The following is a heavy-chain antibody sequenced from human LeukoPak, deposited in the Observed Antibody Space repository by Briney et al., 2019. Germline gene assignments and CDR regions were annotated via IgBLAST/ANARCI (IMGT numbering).Heavy chain of an antibody. CDR2: ISGSGGST. D-gene: IGHD1-26*01. CDR3: AKAMGATLFDY. Sequence: SGGSLRLSCAASGFTFSSYAMSWVRQAPGRGLEWVSGISGSGGSTYYADSVKGRFTISRDNSKNTLYLQMNSLGAGDTAVYYCAKAMGATLFDYWGQGTLVTVSS. J-gene: IGHJ4*02. V-gene: IGHV3-23*01. CDR1: GFTFSSYA.